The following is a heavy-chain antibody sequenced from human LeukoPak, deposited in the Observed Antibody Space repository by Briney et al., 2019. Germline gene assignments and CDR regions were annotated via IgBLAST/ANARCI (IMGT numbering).Heavy chain of an antibody. Sequence: ASVKVSCKASGYTFTRYGISWVRQAPGQGLQWLGWISASNGNTNYAQKFRDRVTMSTDTSTGTAYLDVRSLTSDDTAVYYCARDSRRGYSYGSPSDYWGQGTLVTVSS. CDR2: ISASNGNT. J-gene: IGHJ4*02. D-gene: IGHD5-18*01. CDR3: ARDSRRGYSYGSPSDY. V-gene: IGHV1-18*01. CDR1: GYTFTRYG.